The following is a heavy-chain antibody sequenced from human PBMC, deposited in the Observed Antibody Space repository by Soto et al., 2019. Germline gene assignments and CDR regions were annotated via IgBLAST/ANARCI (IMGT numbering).Heavy chain of an antibody. D-gene: IGHD4-17*01. CDR1: GLTVTGKKY. V-gene: IGHV3-53*01. CDR3: ATWRLREHAYDI. CDR2: VYDTDGI. J-gene: IGHJ3*02. Sequence: DVQLVESGGGLIQPGGSLRLSCEASGLTVTGKKYVAWVRQAPGKGLEWVSGVYDTDGIYYADSVKGRFTSSRDKSKTIVYLEMKSRKPDDTGVNYWATWRLREHAYDIWGLGTTVTVSS.